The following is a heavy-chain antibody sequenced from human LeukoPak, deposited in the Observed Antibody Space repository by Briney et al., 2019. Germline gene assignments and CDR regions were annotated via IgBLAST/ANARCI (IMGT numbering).Heavy chain of an antibody. D-gene: IGHD3-10*01. CDR2: IIPIFGTA. CDR3: ARLEYYYGSGSYLFDP. J-gene: IGHJ5*02. V-gene: IGHV1-69*13. CDR1: GGTFSSYA. Sequence: GASVTVSCKASGGTFSSYAISWVRQAPGQGLEWMGGIIPIFGTANYAQKFQGRVTITADESTSTAYMELSSLRSEDTAVYYCARLEYYYGSGSYLFDPWGQGTLVTVSS.